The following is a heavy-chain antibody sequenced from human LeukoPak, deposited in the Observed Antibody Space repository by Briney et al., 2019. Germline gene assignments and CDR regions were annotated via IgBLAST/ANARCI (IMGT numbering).Heavy chain of an antibody. V-gene: IGHV3-23*01. Sequence: GGSLRLSCAASGFTFSSYAMSWVRQAPGKGLEWVSAISGSGGSTYYADSVKGRFTISRDNSKNTLYLQMNSLRAEDTAVYYCAKSPRYCSGGSCYSVYWGQGTLVTVSS. D-gene: IGHD2-15*01. CDR2: ISGSGGST. J-gene: IGHJ4*02. CDR1: GFTFSSYA. CDR3: AKSPRYCSGGSCYSVY.